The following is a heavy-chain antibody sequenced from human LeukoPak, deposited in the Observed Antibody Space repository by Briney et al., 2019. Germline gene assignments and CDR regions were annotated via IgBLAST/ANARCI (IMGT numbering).Heavy chain of an antibody. Sequence: RGALRLSCAASGFTFSSYAMSWVGQAPGKGREGVSAISGSGGSTYYADSVKGRFTISRDNSNNTLYLQMNSLRAEDTAVYYCAKPIWGIDAFDIWGQGTMVTVSS. CDR2: ISGSGGST. V-gene: IGHV3-23*01. D-gene: IGHD7-27*01. CDR1: GFTFSSYA. CDR3: AKPIWGIDAFDI. J-gene: IGHJ3*02.